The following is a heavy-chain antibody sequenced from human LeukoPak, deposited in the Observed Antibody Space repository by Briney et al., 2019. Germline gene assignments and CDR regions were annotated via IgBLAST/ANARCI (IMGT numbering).Heavy chain of an antibody. V-gene: IGHV4-4*07. D-gene: IGHD3-22*01. CDR1: GGSISSYY. J-gene: IGHJ4*02. CDR2: IYTSGST. CDR3: AGGSHYYDTRGPNTFDY. Sequence: SETLSLTCTVSGGSISSYYWSWIRQPAGKGLELIGRIYTSGSTNYNPSLKSRVIMSVDTSKNQFSLKLSSVTAADTAVYYCAGGSHYYDTRGPNTFDYWGQGTLVTVSS.